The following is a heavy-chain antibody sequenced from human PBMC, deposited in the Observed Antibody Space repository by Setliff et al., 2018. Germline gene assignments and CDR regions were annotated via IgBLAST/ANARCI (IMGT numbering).Heavy chain of an antibody. V-gene: IGHV3-7*01. Sequence: PGGSLRLSCAASRFTFSNYWMSWVRQAPGKGLEWVANIKEDGSEKYYVDSVKGRFTISRDNAKNSLYLQMNSLRAEDTAVYYCARDLTGGYYSSPLDYWGQGTLVTVSS. D-gene: IGHD3-10*01. J-gene: IGHJ4*02. CDR1: RFTFSNYW. CDR3: ARDLTGGYYSSPLDY. CDR2: IKEDGSEK.